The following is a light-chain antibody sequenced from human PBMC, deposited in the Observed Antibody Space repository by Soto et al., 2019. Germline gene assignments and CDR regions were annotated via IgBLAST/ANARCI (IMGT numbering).Light chain of an antibody. Sequence: QSALTQPASVSGSPGQSITISCTGTSSDVGGYNYVSWYQQHPGKAPKLMIYEVSSRPSGVSNRFSGSKSGNTASLTISGLQAEDEADYYCSSFTISSSLVFGGGTKVTVL. CDR2: EVS. CDR3: SSFTISSSLV. V-gene: IGLV2-14*01. CDR1: SSDVGGYNY. J-gene: IGLJ2*01.